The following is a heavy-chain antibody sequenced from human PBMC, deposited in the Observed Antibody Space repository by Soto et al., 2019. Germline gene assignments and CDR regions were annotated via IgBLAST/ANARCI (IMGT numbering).Heavy chain of an antibody. J-gene: IGHJ4*02. D-gene: IGHD1-26*01. CDR2: VKSKRSGGTI. V-gene: IGHV3-15*07. Sequence: EVQVVESGGGLVKPGESLRLSCTVSGLTFTDAWLNWVRQAPGQGLEWVGRVKSKRSGGTIDYAAPVKGRFTFSRDDFQRTLDRHRSSLKTDDTAGYYCGWESKFYSNWRWGKGALVTVSS. CDR3: GWESKFYSNWR. CDR1: GLTFTDAW.